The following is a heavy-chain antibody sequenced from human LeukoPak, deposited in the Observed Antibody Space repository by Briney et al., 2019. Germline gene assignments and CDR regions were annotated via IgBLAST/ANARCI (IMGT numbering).Heavy chain of an antibody. CDR2: IYTSGST. D-gene: IGHD2-2*01. V-gene: IGHV4-4*07. CDR1: GGSISSYY. Sequence: SETLSLTCTVSGGSISSYYWSWIRQPAGKGLEWIGRIYTSGSTNYNPSLKSRVTMSVDTSKNQSSLKLSSVTAADTAVYYCARDLVVPAAMHYYMDVWGKGTTVTVSS. CDR3: ARDLVVPAAMHYYMDV. J-gene: IGHJ6*03.